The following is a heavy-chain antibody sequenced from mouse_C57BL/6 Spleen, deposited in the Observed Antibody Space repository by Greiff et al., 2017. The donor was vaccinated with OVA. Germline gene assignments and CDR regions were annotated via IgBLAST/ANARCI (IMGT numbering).Heavy chain of an antibody. V-gene: IGHV1-19*01. Sequence: EVKLVESGPVLVKPGASVKMSCKASGYTFTDYYMNWVKQSHGKSLEWIGVINPYNGGTSSNQKFKGKATLTVDKTSSTAYMELNSLTSEDSAVYYCARFTTVVARGFDYWGQGTTLTVSS. CDR2: INPYNGGT. D-gene: IGHD1-1*01. CDR3: ARFTTVVARGFDY. CDR1: GYTFTDYY. J-gene: IGHJ2*01.